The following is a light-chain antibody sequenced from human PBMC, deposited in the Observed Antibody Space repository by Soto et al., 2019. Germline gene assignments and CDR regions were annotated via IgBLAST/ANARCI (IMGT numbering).Light chain of an antibody. CDR2: RNN. CDR1: ISNIGSNY. J-gene: IGLJ1*01. CDR3: AAWDDTVRNYV. Sequence: QSVLTQPPSVSGTPGQRVTISCSGSISNIGSNYVSWFQQLPGTAPKGLSSRNNQRPSGVPDRFSGSKSGTSASLAISGLRSEDEAEYYCAAWDDTVRNYVFGTGTKLTVL. V-gene: IGLV1-47*01.